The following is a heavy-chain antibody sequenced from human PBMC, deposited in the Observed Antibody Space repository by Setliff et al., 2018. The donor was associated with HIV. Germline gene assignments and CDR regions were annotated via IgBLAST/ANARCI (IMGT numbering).Heavy chain of an antibody. D-gene: IGHD6-13*01. V-gene: IGHV3-9*01. J-gene: IGHJ4*02. CDR1: GFTFRDYH. CDR2: ISWNSGSI. CDR3: AKPAFGIAAVLDY. Sequence: LRLSCAASGFTFRDYHMSWIRQVPGKGLEWVSGISWNSGSIGYADSVKGRFTISRDNAKNSLYLQMNSLRAEDTALYYCAKPAFGIAAVLDYWGQGTLVTVSS.